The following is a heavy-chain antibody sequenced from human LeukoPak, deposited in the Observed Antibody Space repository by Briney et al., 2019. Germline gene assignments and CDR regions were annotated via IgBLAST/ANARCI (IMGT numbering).Heavy chain of an antibody. Sequence: GGSLRLSCAASGFRFSSYAMSWVRQAPGKGLEWVSAISGSGVSTYYADSVKGRFTVSRDNAKNSLYLQMNSLRAEDTAVYYCARADALTLRAFDIWGQGTMVTVSS. CDR3: ARADALTLRAFDI. V-gene: IGHV3-23*01. CDR1: GFRFSSYA. D-gene: IGHD2-21*02. J-gene: IGHJ3*02. CDR2: ISGSGVST.